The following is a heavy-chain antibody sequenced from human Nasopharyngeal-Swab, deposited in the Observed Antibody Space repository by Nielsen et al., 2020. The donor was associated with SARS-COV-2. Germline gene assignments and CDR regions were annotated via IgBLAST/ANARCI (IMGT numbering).Heavy chain of an antibody. J-gene: IGHJ6*02. Sequence: GGSLRLSCAASGFTFSSYSMNWVRQAPGKGLEWVSSISSSSSYIYYADSVKGRFTISRDNAKNSLYLQMNSLRAEDTAVYYCAREDIVVVVAADYYYYYGMDVWGQGTTVTVSS. CDR1: GFTFSSYS. CDR3: AREDIVVVVAADYYYYYGMDV. V-gene: IGHV3-21*01. CDR2: ISSSSSYI. D-gene: IGHD2-15*01.